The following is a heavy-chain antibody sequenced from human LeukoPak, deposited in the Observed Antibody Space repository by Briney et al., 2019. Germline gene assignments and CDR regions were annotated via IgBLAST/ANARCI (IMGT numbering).Heavy chain of an antibody. CDR2: ILFDGSNK. V-gene: IGHV3-33*06. D-gene: IGHD5-24*01. CDR1: GFTFSSYD. Sequence: PGGSLRLSCAASGFTFSSYDMHWVRQAPGKGLEWVAVILFDGSNKYYADSVKGRFTISRDNSKNTLYVQMNSMRAEETAVYYCAKDEDGITYVFAYWGQGTLVTVSS. J-gene: IGHJ4*02. CDR3: AKDEDGITYVFAY.